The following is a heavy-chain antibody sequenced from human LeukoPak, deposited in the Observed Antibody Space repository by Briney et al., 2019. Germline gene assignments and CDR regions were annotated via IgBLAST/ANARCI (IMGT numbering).Heavy chain of an antibody. CDR2: IIPIFGTA. V-gene: IGHV1-69*01. D-gene: IGHD6-6*01. CDR1: GGTFSSYA. Sequence: SSVKVSCKASGGTFSSYAISWVRQAPGQGLEWMGGIIPIFGTANYAQKFQGRVTITADESTSTAYMELSSLRSEDTAVYYCARAEYSSSFAGYYYYGMDVWGQGITVTVSS. CDR3: ARAEYSSSFAGYYYYGMDV. J-gene: IGHJ6*02.